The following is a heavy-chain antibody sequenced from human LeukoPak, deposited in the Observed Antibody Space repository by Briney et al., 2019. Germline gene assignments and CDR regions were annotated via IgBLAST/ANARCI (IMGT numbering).Heavy chain of an antibody. V-gene: IGHV4-59*08. D-gene: IGHD6-19*01. CDR1: GGSISSYY. CDR2: IYYSGST. CDR3: ARQGVAGSFDY. J-gene: IGHJ4*02. Sequence: SETLSLTCTVSGGSISSYYWSWIRQPPGKGLEWIGYIYYSGSTNYNPSLKSRVTISVGTSKNQFSLKLSSVTAADTAVYYCARQGVAGSFDYWGQGTLVTVSS.